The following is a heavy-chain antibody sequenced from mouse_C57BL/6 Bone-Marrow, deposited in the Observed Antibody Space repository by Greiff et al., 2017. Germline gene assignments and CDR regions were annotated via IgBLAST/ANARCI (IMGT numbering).Heavy chain of an antibody. D-gene: IGHD1-1*01. J-gene: IGHJ1*03. CDR3: AKHITTVVARYFDV. CDR2: INSDGGST. V-gene: IGHV5-2*01. Sequence: EVKLVESGGGLVQPGESLKLSCESNEYEFPSHDMSWVRKTPEKRLELVAAINSDGGSTYYPDTMERRFIISRDNTKKTLYLQMSSLRSEDTALYYCAKHITTVVARYFDVWGTGTTVTVSS. CDR1: EYEFPSHD.